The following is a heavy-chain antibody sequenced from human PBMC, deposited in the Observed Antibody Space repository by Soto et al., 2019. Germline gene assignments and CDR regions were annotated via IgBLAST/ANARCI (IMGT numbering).Heavy chain of an antibody. CDR2: INPNSGGT. CDR3: ARGPGEMATPRFDY. D-gene: IGHD5-12*01. CDR1: GYTFTGYY. Sequence: ASVKVSCKASGYTFTGYYMHWVRQAPGQGLEWMGWINPNSGGTNYAQKFQGWVTMTRDTSISTAYMELSRLRSDDTAVYYCARGPGEMATPRFDYWGQGTLVTVSS. V-gene: IGHV1-2*04. J-gene: IGHJ4*02.